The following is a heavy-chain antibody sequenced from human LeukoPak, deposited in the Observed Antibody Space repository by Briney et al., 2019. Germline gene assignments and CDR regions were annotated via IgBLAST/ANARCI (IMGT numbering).Heavy chain of an antibody. CDR3: ARRERFVVVPAAIPGFDP. CDR1: GGSISSSSYY. J-gene: IGHJ5*02. CDR2: IYYSGST. Sequence: PSETLSLTCTVSGGSISSSSYYWGGIRQPPGKGLEWIGSIYYSGSTYYNPSLKSRVTISVDTSKNQFSLKLSSVTAADTAVYCCARRERFVVVPAAIPGFDPWGQGTLVTVSS. D-gene: IGHD2-2*01. V-gene: IGHV4-39*01.